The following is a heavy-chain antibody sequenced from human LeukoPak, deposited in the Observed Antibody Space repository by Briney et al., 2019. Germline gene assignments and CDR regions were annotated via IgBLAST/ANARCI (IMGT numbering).Heavy chain of an antibody. D-gene: IGHD3-22*01. Sequence: NPSETLSLTCTVSGGSISSSSYYWGWIRQPPGKGLEWIGSIYYSGSTYYNPSLKSRVTISVDTSKNQFSLKLSSVTAADTAVYYCARYYYDRRTNWFDPWGQGTLVTVSS. CDR3: ARYYYDRRTNWFDP. J-gene: IGHJ5*02. CDR2: IYYSGST. V-gene: IGHV4-39*07. CDR1: GGSISSSSYY.